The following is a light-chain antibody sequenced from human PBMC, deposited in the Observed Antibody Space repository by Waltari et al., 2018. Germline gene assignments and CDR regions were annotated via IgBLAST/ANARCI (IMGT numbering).Light chain of an antibody. J-gene: IGLJ2*01. CDR2: AKN. CDR1: TPRRHY. CDR3: NSRDRSGNHLV. Sequence: SSELTQDPAVSVALGQPVRTTRHGDTPRRHYASCYQQKPGQAPVLVMYAKNNRPSGIPDRFSGSRSGNTASLSITGAQAEDEADYYCNSRDRSGNHLVFGGGTTLTVL. V-gene: IGLV3-19*01.